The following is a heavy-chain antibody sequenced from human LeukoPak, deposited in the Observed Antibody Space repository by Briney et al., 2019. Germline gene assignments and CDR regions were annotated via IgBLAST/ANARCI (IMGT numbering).Heavy chain of an antibody. CDR1: GFTFSSYG. V-gene: IGHV3-30*02. J-gene: IGHJ6*03. D-gene: IGHD2-8*01. CDR3: ARVLMVYPQYYYYYMYV. CDR2: IRYDGSNK. Sequence: PGGSLRLSCAASGFTFSSYGMHWVRQAPGKGLEWVAFIRYDGSNKYYADSVKGRFTISRDNSKNTLYLQMNSLRAEDTAVYDCARVLMVYPQYYYYYMYVWGKGTTVTVSS.